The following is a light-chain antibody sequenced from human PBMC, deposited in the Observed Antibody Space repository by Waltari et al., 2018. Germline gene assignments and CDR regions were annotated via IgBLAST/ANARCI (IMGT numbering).Light chain of an antibody. CDR3: QQRSNWTPHT. Sequence: EIVLTQSPATLSLSPADTATLSCRASQSVGSYLAWYQQKPGQPPRLLIYAASNRATGVPARFRASGSGTDFTLTISSLEAEDFAVYFCQQRSNWTPHTFGQGARLEIK. J-gene: IGKJ2*01. CDR2: AAS. CDR1: QSVGSY. V-gene: IGKV3-11*01.